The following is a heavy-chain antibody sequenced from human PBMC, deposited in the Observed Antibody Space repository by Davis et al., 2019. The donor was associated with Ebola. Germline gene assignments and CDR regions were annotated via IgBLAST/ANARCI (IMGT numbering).Heavy chain of an antibody. Sequence: PGGSLRLSCAASGFTFSDYHMSWIRQAPGKGLEWVSYIINSGTTKYYADSVKGRFTISRDNSRKTLYLQMNSLRAEDTAVYYCARDFPDTGGYYFGYFQHWGQGTLVTVSS. D-gene: IGHD3-22*01. CDR3: ARDFPDTGGYYFGYFQH. CDR1: GFTFSDYH. CDR2: IINSGTTK. V-gene: IGHV3-11*04. J-gene: IGHJ1*01.